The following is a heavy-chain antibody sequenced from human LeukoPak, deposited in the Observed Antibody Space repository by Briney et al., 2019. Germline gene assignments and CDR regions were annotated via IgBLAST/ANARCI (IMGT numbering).Heavy chain of an antibody. Sequence: GESLKISCKGSEYNFNSYWIAWVRQMPGKGLEWMGIIYPGDSDTRYSPSFQGQVTISADKSTSTAYLQRSSLKASDTALYYCARRYGRPFDYWGQGNLVTVSS. CDR3: ARRYGRPFDY. CDR2: IYPGDSDT. J-gene: IGHJ4*02. CDR1: EYNFNSYW. D-gene: IGHD1-1*01. V-gene: IGHV5-51*01.